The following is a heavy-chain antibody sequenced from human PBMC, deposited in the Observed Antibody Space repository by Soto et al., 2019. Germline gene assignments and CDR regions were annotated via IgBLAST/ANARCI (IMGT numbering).Heavy chain of an antibody. CDR1: GGSISSGGYS. Sequence: SETLSLTCAVSGGSISSGGYSWSWIRQPPGKGLEWIGYIYHSGSTYYNPSLKSRVTISVDRSKNQFSLKLSSVTAADTAVYYCARSKDYNYYDSSPNWFDPWGQGTLVTVSS. D-gene: IGHD3-22*01. V-gene: IGHV4-30-2*01. J-gene: IGHJ5*02. CDR2: IYHSGST. CDR3: ARSKDYNYYDSSPNWFDP.